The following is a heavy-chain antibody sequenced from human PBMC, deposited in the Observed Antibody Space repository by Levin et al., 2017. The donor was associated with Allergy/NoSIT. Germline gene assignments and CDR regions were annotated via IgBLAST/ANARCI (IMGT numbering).Heavy chain of an antibody. CDR2: INWNRDKI. J-gene: IGHJ4*02. V-gene: IGHV3-9*01. D-gene: IGHD7-27*01. Sequence: SCAASGFTFGDYAMHWVRQAPGKGLEWVSGINWNRDKIGYADSVRARFTISRDNAKNSLYLQMNSLGPEDTALYYCAKGLNWGSPNTCDYWGQGTLVTVSS. CDR3: AKGLNWGSPNTCDY. CDR1: GFTFGDYA.